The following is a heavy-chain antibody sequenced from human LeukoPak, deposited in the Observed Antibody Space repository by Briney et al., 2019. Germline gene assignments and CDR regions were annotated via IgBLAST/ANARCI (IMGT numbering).Heavy chain of an antibody. D-gene: IGHD2-15*01. Sequence: SETLSLTCTVSGGSISSDYWSWIRQPPGKGLEWIAYIYYSGSIKYSPSLKSRVTISVDTSKRQFSLKLSSVTAADTAVYYCARRSSDGTSDYWGQGTLVTVSS. CDR2: IYYSGSI. CDR3: ARRSSDGTSDY. J-gene: IGHJ4*02. V-gene: IGHV4-59*08. CDR1: GGSISSDY.